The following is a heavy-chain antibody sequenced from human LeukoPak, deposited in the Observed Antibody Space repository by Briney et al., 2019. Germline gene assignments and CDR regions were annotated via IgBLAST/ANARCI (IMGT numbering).Heavy chain of an antibody. CDR3: ARGRPYYLRQGWFDP. Sequence: SETLSLTCTVSGGPISSYYWSWIRQPPGKGLEWIGYIDYSGSTNYNPSLKSRVTISVDTSKNQFSLEVSSVTAADTAVYYCARGRPYYLRQGWFDPWGQGTLVTVSS. D-gene: IGHD1-26*01. J-gene: IGHJ5*02. CDR1: GGPISSYY. CDR2: IDYSGST. V-gene: IGHV4-59*08.